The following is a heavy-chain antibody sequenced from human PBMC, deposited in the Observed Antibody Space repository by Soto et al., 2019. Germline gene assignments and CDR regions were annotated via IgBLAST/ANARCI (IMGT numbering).Heavy chain of an antibody. J-gene: IGHJ4*02. CDR2: INHRGST. CDR3: ARGHGDGGYGGY. Sequence: QVQLQQWGAGLLKPSETLSLTCAVYVGSFSGYYWTWIRQPPGKGLEWIAEINHRGSTNYSPSLNSRVTISVDTSKNQFSLKLTSVTAADTAVYSCARGHGDGGYGGYWGQGTPVTVSS. CDR1: VGSFSGYY. D-gene: IGHD5-12*01. V-gene: IGHV4-34*01.